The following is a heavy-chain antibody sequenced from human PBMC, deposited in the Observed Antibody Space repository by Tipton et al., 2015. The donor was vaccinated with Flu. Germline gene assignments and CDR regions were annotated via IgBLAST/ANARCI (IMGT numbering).Heavy chain of an antibody. CDR2: LYTAGSA. D-gene: IGHD2-2*02. CDR1: GFSVSNNY. CDR3: AAINFGPDY. V-gene: IGHV3-66*02. Sequence: SLRLSCAASGFSVSNNYMNWVRQAPGRGLEWVSLLYTAGSADYANSVKGRFTISRDNSKNTLYLQMNSLGVEDTAVYYCAAINFGPDYWGRGTLVTVSS. J-gene: IGHJ4*02.